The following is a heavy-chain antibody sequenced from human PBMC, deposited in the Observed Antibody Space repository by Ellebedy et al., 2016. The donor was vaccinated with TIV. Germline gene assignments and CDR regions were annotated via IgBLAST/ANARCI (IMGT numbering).Heavy chain of an antibody. CDR2: IYTTGSV. D-gene: IGHD5-24*01. CDR1: GGPISNYY. Sequence: MPSETLSLTCTVSGGPISNYYWGWIRQPAGKGLEWIGRIYTTGSVNYNPSLTSRITMSVDTSKNQFSLKLSSVTAADTAVYYCGGSRDGYIDYWGQGTPVTVSS. CDR3: GGSRDGYIDY. J-gene: IGHJ4*02. V-gene: IGHV4-4*07.